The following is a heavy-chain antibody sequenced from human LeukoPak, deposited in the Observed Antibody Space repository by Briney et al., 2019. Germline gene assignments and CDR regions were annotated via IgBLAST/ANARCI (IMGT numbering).Heavy chain of an antibody. J-gene: IGHJ4*02. CDR1: GGSISSGGYS. D-gene: IGHD4-17*01. CDR2: IYYSGST. V-gene: IGHV4-31*03. Sequence: SQTLSLTCTVSGGSISSGGYSWSWIRQPPGKGLEWIGYIYYSGSTYYNPSLKSRVTISVDTSKNQFSLKLSSVTAADTAVYYCARAPSTNDYGDLTFDYWGQGTLVTVSS. CDR3: ARAPSTNDYGDLTFDY.